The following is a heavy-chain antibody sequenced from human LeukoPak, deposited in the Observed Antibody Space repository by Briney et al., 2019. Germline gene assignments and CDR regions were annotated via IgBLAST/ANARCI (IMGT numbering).Heavy chain of an antibody. D-gene: IGHD6-13*01. V-gene: IGHV4-34*01. Sequence: SETLSRTCAVYGGSFSGYYWSWIRQPPGKGLEWIGEINHSGSTNYNPSLKSRVTISVDTSKNQFSLKLSSVTAADTAVYYCARYSSSRLGPWGQGTLVTVSS. J-gene: IGHJ5*02. CDR2: INHSGST. CDR1: GGSFSGYY. CDR3: ARYSSSRLGP.